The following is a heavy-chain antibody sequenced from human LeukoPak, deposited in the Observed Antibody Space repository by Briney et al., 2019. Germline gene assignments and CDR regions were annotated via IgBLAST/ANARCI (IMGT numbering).Heavy chain of an antibody. CDR2: ISYDGSNK. D-gene: IGHD7-27*01. V-gene: IGHV3-30-3*01. Sequence: PGRSLRLSCAASGFTFSSYAMHWVRQAPGKGLEWVAVISYDGSNKYYADSVKGRFTISRDNSKNTLYLQMNSLRAEDTAVYYCARDYGAGEVGDAFDIWGQGTMVTVSS. CDR3: ARDYGAGEVGDAFDI. CDR1: GFTFSSYA. J-gene: IGHJ3*02.